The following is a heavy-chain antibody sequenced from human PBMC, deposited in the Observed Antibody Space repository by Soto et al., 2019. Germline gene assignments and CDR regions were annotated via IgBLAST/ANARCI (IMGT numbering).Heavy chain of an antibody. J-gene: IGHJ5*02. CDR3: ARAIAAADVEVVNWFYP. CDR2: IYYSGST. V-gene: IGHV4-61*01. Sequence: PSETLSLTCTVSGGSVSSGSYYWSWIRQPPGKGLEWIRYIYYSGSTNYTPSLKSRVTISVDTSKNQFSLKLSSVTAADTAVYSCARAIAAADVEVVNWFYPWGQGTLVTVSS. CDR1: GGSVSSGSYY. D-gene: IGHD6-13*01.